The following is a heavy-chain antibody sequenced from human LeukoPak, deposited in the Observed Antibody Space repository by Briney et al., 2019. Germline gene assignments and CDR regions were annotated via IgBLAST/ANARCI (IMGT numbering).Heavy chain of an antibody. V-gene: IGHV3-30*03. J-gene: IGHJ3*01. D-gene: IGHD2-15*01. CDR2: ISYDGRSK. CDR1: EFTFNNHD. Sequence: PGGSLRLSCAASEFTFNNHDMHWVRQAPGKGLEWVAAISYDGRSKYYADSVKGRFTIPRDNSKNTLNLQMNSLRTEDTAVFYCARPRDIDSWAFDVWGQGTMVTVSS. CDR3: ARPRDIDSWAFDV.